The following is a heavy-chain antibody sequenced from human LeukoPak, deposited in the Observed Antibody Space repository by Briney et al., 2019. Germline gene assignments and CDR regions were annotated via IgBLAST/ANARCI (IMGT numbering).Heavy chain of an antibody. J-gene: IGHJ4*02. CDR2: IYYSGST. D-gene: IGHD3-9*01. CDR1: GGSISSSSYY. V-gene: IGHV4-39*01. Sequence: NPSETLSLTCTVSGGSISSSSYYWGWIRQPPGKGLEWIGSIYYSGSTYYNPSLKSRVTISVDTSKNQFSLKLSSVTAADTAVYYCARQEPPDNPVDYWGQGTLVTVSS. CDR3: ARQEPPDNPVDY.